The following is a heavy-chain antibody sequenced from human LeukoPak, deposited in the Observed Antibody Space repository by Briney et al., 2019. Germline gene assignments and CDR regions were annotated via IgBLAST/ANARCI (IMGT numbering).Heavy chain of an antibody. CDR1: GYTFTSYD. V-gene: IGHV1-8*01. Sequence: ASVKVSCKASGYTFTSYDINWVRQAPGQGLEWMGWMNPNSGNTGYAQKFQGRVTMTRNTSISTAYMELSSLRSEDTAGDYCARGFRSAMIVVVISRRRWFDPCGQGTLVTVSS. CDR2: MNPNSGNT. D-gene: IGHD3-22*01. J-gene: IGHJ5*02. CDR3: ARGFRSAMIVVVISRRRWFDP.